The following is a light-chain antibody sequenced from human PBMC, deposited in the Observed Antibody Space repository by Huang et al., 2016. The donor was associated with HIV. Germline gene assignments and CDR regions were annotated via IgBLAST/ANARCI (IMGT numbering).Light chain of an antibody. CDR2: GTS. J-gene: IGKJ1*01. CDR1: QSLSPTY. CDR3: QQYVRSPWT. Sequence: EIVLTQSPGTLSLSPGERAALSCRASQSLSPTYLAWYQQRPGQGPRLLIYGTSTMATGIPDRFSGSGSGTDFTLTISRLEPEDFAMYYCQQYVRSPWTFGQGTKVEIK. V-gene: IGKV3-20*01.